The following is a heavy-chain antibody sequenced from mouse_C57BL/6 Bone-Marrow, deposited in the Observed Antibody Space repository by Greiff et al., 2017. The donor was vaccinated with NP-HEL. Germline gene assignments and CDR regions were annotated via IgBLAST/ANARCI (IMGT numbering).Heavy chain of an antibody. CDR1: GYTFTSSW. Sequence: QVQLQQPGAELVKPGASVKLSCKASGYTFTSSWMHWVKQRPGRGLAWIGRIDPTSGGTKYTEQFKSKATLTVDKPSSTAYMQLSSLTSEDSAVYYCSRSNYSNYYWYVDVWGTGTTVTVSS. V-gene: IGHV1-72*01. CDR3: SRSNYSNYYWYVDV. J-gene: IGHJ1*03. CDR2: IDPTSGGT. D-gene: IGHD2-5*01.